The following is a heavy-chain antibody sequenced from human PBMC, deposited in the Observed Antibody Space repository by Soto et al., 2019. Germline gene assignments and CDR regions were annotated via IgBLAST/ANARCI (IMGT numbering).Heavy chain of an antibody. CDR2: ISGSGGST. CDR1: GFTFSSYA. J-gene: IGHJ6*03. Sequence: GGSLILSCAASGFTFSSYAMSWVRQAPGKGLEWVSAISGSGGSTYYADSVKGRFTISRDNSKNTLYLQMNSLRAEDTAVYYCAKKGCSGGSCYPHYYYYMDVWGKGTTVTVSS. V-gene: IGHV3-23*01. CDR3: AKKGCSGGSCYPHYYYYMDV. D-gene: IGHD2-15*01.